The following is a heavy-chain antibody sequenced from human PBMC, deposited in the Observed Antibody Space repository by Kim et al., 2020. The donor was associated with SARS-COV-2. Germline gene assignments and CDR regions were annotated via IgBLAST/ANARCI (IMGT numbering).Heavy chain of an antibody. CDR3: ARTSPAYFDY. CDR1: GFTFATHW. Sequence: GGSLRLSCAASGFTFATHWMTWVRQAPGKGLEWVANIKQDGSETYYVDSVQGRFTISRDNAKSSLYLQMNSLRADDTAAYYCARTSPAYFDYWGQGTLVT. D-gene: IGHD2-2*01. J-gene: IGHJ4*02. CDR2: IKQDGSET. V-gene: IGHV3-7*03.